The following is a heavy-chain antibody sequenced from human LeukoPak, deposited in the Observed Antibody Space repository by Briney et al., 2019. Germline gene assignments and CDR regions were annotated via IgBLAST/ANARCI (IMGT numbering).Heavy chain of an antibody. CDR3: ARGGIPAAMGVDY. J-gene: IGHJ4*02. CDR1: GGSFSGYY. Sequence: PSETLSLTCAVYGGSFSGYYWSWIRQPPGKGLEWIGEINHSGSTNYNPSLKSRVTISVDTSKNQFSLKLSSMTAADTAVYYCARGGIPAAMGVDYWGQGTLVTVSS. V-gene: IGHV4-34*01. CDR2: INHSGST. D-gene: IGHD2-2*01.